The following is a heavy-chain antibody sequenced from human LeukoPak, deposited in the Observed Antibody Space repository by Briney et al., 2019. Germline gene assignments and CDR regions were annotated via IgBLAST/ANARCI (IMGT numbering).Heavy chain of an antibody. Sequence: VASVKVSCKASGYTFTGYYMHWVRQAPGQGLEWMGWINPNSGGTNYAQKFQGRVTMTRDTSISTAYMELSRLRSDDTAVYYCATHQSASYYYDGSGYYMLDYWGQGTLVTVSS. J-gene: IGHJ4*02. CDR2: INPNSGGT. V-gene: IGHV1-2*02. CDR1: GYTFTGYY. CDR3: ATHQSASYYYDGSGYYMLDY. D-gene: IGHD3-22*01.